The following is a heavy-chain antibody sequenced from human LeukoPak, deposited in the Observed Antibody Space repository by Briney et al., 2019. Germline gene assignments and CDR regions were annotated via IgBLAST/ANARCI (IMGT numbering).Heavy chain of an antibody. J-gene: IGHJ4*02. V-gene: IGHV3-21*06. CDR2: IGPTGSDR. CDR3: ATETNGRHYDY. CDR1: GFTFSSYG. D-gene: IGHD1-14*01. Sequence: GGSLRLSCAASGFTFSSYGMSWVRQAPGKGLEWVASIGPTGSDRYHADSIKGRFTISRDNANNFLYLQMNSLRAEDTAVYYCATETNGRHYDYWGQGTLLTVSS.